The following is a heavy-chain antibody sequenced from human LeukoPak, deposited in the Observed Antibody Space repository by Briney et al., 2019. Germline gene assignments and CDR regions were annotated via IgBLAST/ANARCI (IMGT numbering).Heavy chain of an antibody. D-gene: IGHD3-10*01. Sequence: SETLSLTCTVSGGSISSYYWSWIRQPPGKGLEWIGYIYYSGSTNYNPSPKSRVTISVDTSKNQFSLKLSSVTAADTAVYYCARLRLLYYGMDVWGQGTTVTVSS. V-gene: IGHV4-59*08. CDR2: IYYSGST. CDR3: ARLRLLYYGMDV. J-gene: IGHJ6*02. CDR1: GGSISSYY.